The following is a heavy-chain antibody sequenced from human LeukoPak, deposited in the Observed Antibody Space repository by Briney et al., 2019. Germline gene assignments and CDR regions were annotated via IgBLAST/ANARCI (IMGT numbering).Heavy chain of an antibody. V-gene: IGHV3-73*01. D-gene: IGHD3-10*01. CDR3: TRHVGLGSYNDY. CDR1: GFTFSGSA. CDR2: IRSKANSYAT. J-gene: IGHJ4*02. Sequence: GGSLRLSCAASGFTFSGSAMHWARQASGKGLEWVGRIRSKANSYATAYAASVKGRFTISRDDSKNTAYLQMNSLKTEDTAVYYCTRHVGLGSYNDYWGQGTLVTVSS.